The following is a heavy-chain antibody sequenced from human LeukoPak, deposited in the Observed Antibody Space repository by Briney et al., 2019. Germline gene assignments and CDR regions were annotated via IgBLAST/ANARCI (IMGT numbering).Heavy chain of an antibody. D-gene: IGHD6-13*01. V-gene: IGHV4-59*12. CDR1: GGSISSYY. Sequence: SETLSLTCTVSGGSISSYYWSWIRQPPGKGLGWIGYIYYSGSTNYNPSLKSRVTISVDTSKNQFSLKLSSVTAADTAVYYCASEAGSSWLNPEYFQHWGQGTLVTVSS. J-gene: IGHJ1*01. CDR3: ASEAGSSWLNPEYFQH. CDR2: IYYSGST.